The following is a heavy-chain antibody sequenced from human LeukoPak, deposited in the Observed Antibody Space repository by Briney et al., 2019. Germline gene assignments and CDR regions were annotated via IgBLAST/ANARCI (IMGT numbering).Heavy chain of an antibody. Sequence: GRSLRLSCAASGFTFDDYAMHWVRQAPGKGLEWVSGISWNSGSIGYADSVKGRFTISRDNAKNSLYLQMNSLRAEDTALYCCANGAYYYDSSGYAFDIWGQGTMVTVSS. CDR2: ISWNSGSI. CDR1: GFTFDDYA. J-gene: IGHJ3*02. CDR3: ANGAYYYDSSGYAFDI. V-gene: IGHV3-9*01. D-gene: IGHD3-22*01.